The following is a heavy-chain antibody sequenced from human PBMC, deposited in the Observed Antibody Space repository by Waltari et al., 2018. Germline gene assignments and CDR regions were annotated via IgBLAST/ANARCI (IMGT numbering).Heavy chain of an antibody. J-gene: IGHJ4*02. CDR1: GFTFSSYG. CDR3: ARNDYGDYDGGI. D-gene: IGHD4-17*01. Sequence: QVQLVESGGGVVQPGRSLRLSCAASGFTFSSYGMHWVRQAPGKGLGWGAVIWYDGSNKDDADSVKGRFTISRDNSKNTLYLQMNSLRAEDTAVYYCARNDYGDYDGGIWGQGTLVTVSS. V-gene: IGHV3-33*01. CDR2: IWYDGSNK.